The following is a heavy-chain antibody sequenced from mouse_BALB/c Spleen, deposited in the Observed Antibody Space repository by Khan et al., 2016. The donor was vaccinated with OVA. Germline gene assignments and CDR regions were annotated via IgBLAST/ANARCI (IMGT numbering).Heavy chain of an antibody. J-gene: IGHJ2*01. CDR1: GYTFTSYV. D-gene: IGHD2-14*01. V-gene: IGHV1S136*01. Sequence: EVQLQQPGPELVKPGASVKMSCKASGYTFTSYVMHWVRQKPGQGLEWIGYIYPYNDDTKYNEKFKGKATLTSDKSSSTAYMELSSLTSEDSAVYYCARNYRYDVYFDYWGQGTTLTVSS. CDR2: IYPYNDDT. CDR3: ARNYRYDVYFDY.